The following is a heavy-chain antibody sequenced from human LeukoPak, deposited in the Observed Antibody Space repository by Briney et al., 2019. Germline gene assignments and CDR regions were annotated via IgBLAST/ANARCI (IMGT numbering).Heavy chain of an antibody. D-gene: IGHD3-10*01. V-gene: IGHV3-23*01. CDR1: GFTFSSCA. CDR2: ISGSGGST. J-gene: IGHJ4*02. Sequence: PGGSLRLSCAASGFTFSSCAMSWVRQAPGKGLEWVSAISGSGGSTYYADSVKGRFTISRDNSKNTLYLQMNSLRAEDTAVYYCAKDQKVRDLGQNFDYWGQGTLVTVSS. CDR3: AKDQKVRDLGQNFDY.